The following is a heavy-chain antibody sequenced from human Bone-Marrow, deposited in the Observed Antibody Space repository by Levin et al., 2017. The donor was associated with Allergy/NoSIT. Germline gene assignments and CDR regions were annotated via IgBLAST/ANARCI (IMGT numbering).Heavy chain of an antibody. J-gene: IGHJ4*02. Sequence: HPGGSLRLSCTASGFTFGDYAMSWFRQAPGKGLEWVGFIRSKAYGGTTEYAASVKGRFTLSRDDSKSIAYLQMNSLKTEDTAVYYCTGGKDYGDYYFDYWGQGTLVTVSS. D-gene: IGHD4-17*01. V-gene: IGHV3-49*03. CDR3: TGGKDYGDYYFDY. CDR1: GFTFGDYA. CDR2: IRSKAYGGTT.